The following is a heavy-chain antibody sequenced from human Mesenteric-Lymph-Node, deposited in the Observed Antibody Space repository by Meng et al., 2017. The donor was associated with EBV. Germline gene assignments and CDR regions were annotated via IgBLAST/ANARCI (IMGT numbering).Heavy chain of an antibody. CDR3: AHVVPGLMLFDY. D-gene: IGHD3-10*01. CDR2: IYWDDDK. V-gene: IGHV2-5*02. Sequence: TMTCTFFGSSISTSGGDVGWIRTPAGQALEWLALIYWDDDKRYSPYLKNRLANAKDTSKNQVVLTMTNMDPVDTATYYCAHVVPGLMLFDYWGQGTLVTVSS. J-gene: IGHJ4*02. CDR1: GSSISTSGGD.